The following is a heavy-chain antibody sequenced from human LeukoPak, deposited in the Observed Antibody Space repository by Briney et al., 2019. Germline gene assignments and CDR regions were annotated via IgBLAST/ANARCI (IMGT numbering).Heavy chain of an antibody. V-gene: IGHV1-2*02. Sequence: ASVKVSCRASGYTFTGYYIHWVRQAPGQGLEWMGWINPNSGGTNYAPTFQGRVTMTRDTSISTAYMELSRLTSDDTTIYYCATTLHIVVVTWHAFDIWGQGTMVTVSS. D-gene: IGHD2-21*02. J-gene: IGHJ3*02. CDR1: GYTFTGYY. CDR3: ATTLHIVVVTWHAFDI. CDR2: INPNSGGT.